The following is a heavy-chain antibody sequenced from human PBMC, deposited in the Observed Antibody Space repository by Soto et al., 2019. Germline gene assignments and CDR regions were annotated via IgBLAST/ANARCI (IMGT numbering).Heavy chain of an antibody. D-gene: IGHD2-2*01. CDR2: IIPISDTT. Sequence: QVQLVQSGAEVKKPGSSVKVSCKASGGTFSSYAISWVRQAPGQGLEWMGGIIPISDTTNYAQKFQGRVTITADESTSTAYMELSSLRSEDTAVYYCARSQGSSTSLEIYYSYYYGMDVWGQGTTVNVSS. CDR1: GGTFSSYA. V-gene: IGHV1-69*01. J-gene: IGHJ6*02. CDR3: ARSQGSSTSLEIYYSYYYGMDV.